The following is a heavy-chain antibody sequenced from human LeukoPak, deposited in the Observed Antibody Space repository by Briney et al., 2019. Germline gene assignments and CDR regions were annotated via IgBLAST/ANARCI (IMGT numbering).Heavy chain of an antibody. CDR3: ARAGWIITSGIDY. V-gene: IGHV4-59*08. Sequence: SETLSLTCTVSGDSISSDYWSWIRQPPGKGLEWIGYFYNSGSPNYNRSLKSRVTISGDTSKNEFSLRLTSVTAADTAVYYCARAGWIITSGIDYWGQGALVTVSS. J-gene: IGHJ4*02. D-gene: IGHD3-10*01. CDR1: GDSISSDY. CDR2: FYNSGSP.